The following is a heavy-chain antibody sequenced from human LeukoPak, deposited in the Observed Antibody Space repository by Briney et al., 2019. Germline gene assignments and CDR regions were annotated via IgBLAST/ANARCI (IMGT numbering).Heavy chain of an antibody. J-gene: IGHJ6*03. CDR2: IYYSGST. CDR3: ARGGATGDRYYYMDV. D-gene: IGHD7-27*01. V-gene: IGHV4-59*11. Sequence: SETLSLTCTVSGGSISSHYWSWIRQPPGKGLEWIGYIYYSGSTNYNPSLKSRVTISVDTSKNQFSLKLSSVTAADTAVYYCARGGATGDRYYYMDVWSKGTTVTVSS. CDR1: GGSISSHY.